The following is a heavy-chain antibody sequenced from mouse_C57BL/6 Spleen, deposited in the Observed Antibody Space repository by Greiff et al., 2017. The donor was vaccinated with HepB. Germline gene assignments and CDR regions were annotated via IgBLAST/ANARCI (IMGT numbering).Heavy chain of an antibody. CDR2: IYPGDGDT. CDR1: GYAFSSSW. CDR3: ARKGIYYDYDEGYFDV. Sequence: QVQLQQSGPELVKPGASVKISCKASGYAFSSSWMNWVKQRPGKGLEWIGRIYPGDGDTNYNGKFKGKATLTADKSSSTAYMQLSSLTSEDSAVYFCARKGIYYDYDEGYFDVWGTGTTVTVSS. J-gene: IGHJ1*03. D-gene: IGHD2-4*01. V-gene: IGHV1-82*01.